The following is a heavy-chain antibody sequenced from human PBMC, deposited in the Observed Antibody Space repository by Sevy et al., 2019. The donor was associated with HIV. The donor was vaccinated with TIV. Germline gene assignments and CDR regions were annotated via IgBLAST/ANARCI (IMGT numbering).Heavy chain of an antibody. D-gene: IGHD3-9*01. V-gene: IGHV4-4*07. CDR3: ARDYPYYDNLTGYYQRQYNWFDP. CDR2: IYTSGST. Sequence: SETLSLTCTVSGGSISSYYWSWIRQPAGKGLEWIGRIYTSGSTNYNPSLKSRVTMSVDTSKNQFSLKLSSVTAADTAGYYCARDYPYYDNLTGYYQRQYNWFDPWGQGTLVTVSS. J-gene: IGHJ5*02. CDR1: GGSISSYY.